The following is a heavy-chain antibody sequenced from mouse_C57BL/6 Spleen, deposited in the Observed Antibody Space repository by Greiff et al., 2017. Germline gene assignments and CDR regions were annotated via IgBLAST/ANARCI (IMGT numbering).Heavy chain of an antibody. V-gene: IGHV1-53*01. CDR2: INPSNGGT. CDR3: ARDYYYGSSYVKDYAMDY. CDR1: GYTFTSYW. D-gene: IGHD1-1*01. J-gene: IGHJ4*01. Sequence: QVQLQQPGTELVKPGASVKLSCKASGYTFTSYWMHWVKQRPGQGLEWIGNINPSNGGTNYNAKFKSKATLTVDKSSSTAYMQLSSLTSEDSAVYYCARDYYYGSSYVKDYAMDYWGQGTSVTVSS.